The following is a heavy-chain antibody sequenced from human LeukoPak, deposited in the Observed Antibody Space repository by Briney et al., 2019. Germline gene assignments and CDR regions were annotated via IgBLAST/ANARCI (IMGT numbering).Heavy chain of an antibody. D-gene: IGHD3-16*01. CDR2: IYYSGST. Sequence: SETLSLTCTVSGGSISSYCWSWIRQPPGEGLEWIGYIYYSGSTNYNPSLKSRVTISVDTSKNQFSLKLSSVTAADTAVYYCARETSQKGAHYMDVWGKGTTVTISS. V-gene: IGHV4-59*01. CDR1: GGSISSYC. CDR3: ARETSQKGAHYMDV. J-gene: IGHJ6*03.